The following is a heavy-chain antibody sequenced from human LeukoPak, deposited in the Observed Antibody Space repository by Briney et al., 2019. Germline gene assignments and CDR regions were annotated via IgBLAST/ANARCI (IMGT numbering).Heavy chain of an antibody. D-gene: IGHD3-10*01. CDR2: ISTYNGNT. V-gene: IGHV1-18*01. J-gene: IGHJ4*02. CDR1: GYTFTSNG. CDR3: TRDPFGFGIDY. Sequence: ASVKVSCKASGYTFTSNGISWVRQAPGQGLEWMGWISTYNGNTNYAQNLQGRLTMTADTSTSSLYMELRSLRSDDTAVYYCTRDPFGFGIDYWGQGTLVIVSS.